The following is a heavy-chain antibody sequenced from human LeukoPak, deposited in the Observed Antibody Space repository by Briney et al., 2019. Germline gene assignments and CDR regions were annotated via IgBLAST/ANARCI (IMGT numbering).Heavy chain of an antibody. Sequence: PGGSLRLSCAASGFTFSSYAMSWVRQAPGKGLEWVSVISGSGGSTYYADSVKGRFTISRDNSKNTLYLQMNSLRAEDTAVYYCVKPASQGIMITFGGVIDYWGQGTLVTVSS. CDR1: GFTFSSYA. J-gene: IGHJ4*02. CDR3: VKPASQGIMITFGGVIDY. CDR2: ISGSGGST. V-gene: IGHV3-23*01. D-gene: IGHD3-16*02.